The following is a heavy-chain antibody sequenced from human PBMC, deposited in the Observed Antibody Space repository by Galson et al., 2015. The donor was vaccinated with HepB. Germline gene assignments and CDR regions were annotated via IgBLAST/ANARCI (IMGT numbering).Heavy chain of an antibody. V-gene: IGHV1-8*01. CDR3: ARRSSTWYDNYYFYLDV. CDR1: GYTFTNYD. CDR2: MNPNSGYT. Sequence: SVKVSCKASGYTFTNYDINWVRQATGQGLEWMGWMNPNSGYTVFARRFQGRVTMTRNTSISTAYMELSSLRSEDTAVYYCARRSSTWYDNYYFYLDVWGKGTTVTVSS. J-gene: IGHJ6*03. D-gene: IGHD6-13*01.